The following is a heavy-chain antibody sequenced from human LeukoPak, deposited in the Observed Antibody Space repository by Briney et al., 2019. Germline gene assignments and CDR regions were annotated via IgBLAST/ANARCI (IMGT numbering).Heavy chain of an antibody. CDR2: IYYSGST. J-gene: IGHJ4*02. V-gene: IGHV4-59*01. CDR1: GGSISSYY. CDR3: ARGASWYESGVDY. D-gene: IGHD6-13*01. Sequence: SETLSLTCTVSGGSISSYYWSWIRQPPGKGLEWIGYIYYSGSTNYNPSLKSRVTISVDTSKNQFSLKLSSVTAADTAVYYCARGASWYESGVDYWGQGTLVTVSS.